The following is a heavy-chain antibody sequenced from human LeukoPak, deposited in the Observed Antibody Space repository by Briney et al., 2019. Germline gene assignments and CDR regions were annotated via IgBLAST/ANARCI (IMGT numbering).Heavy chain of an antibody. CDR2: ISGSGDRT. V-gene: IGHV3-23*01. D-gene: IGHD2-15*01. CDR1: GFTFSSFA. J-gene: IGHJ4*02. Sequence: GGSLRLSCAASGFTFSSFAMSWVRQAPGKGLEWVAVISGSGDRTYHADSVKGRFTISRDNSKNTLYLQMNSLRAEDTAVYYCAKDEWCSGYSCHSAFFDYWGQGTLVTVSS. CDR3: AKDEWCSGYSCHSAFFDY.